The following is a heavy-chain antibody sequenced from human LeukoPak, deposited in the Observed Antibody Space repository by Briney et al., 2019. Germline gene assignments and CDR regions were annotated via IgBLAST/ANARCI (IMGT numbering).Heavy chain of an antibody. CDR1: GFTFSSYA. Sequence: PGGSLRLSCAASGFTFSSYAMSWVRQAPGKGLEWVSAISGSGGSTYYADSVKGRFTISRDNSKNTLYLQMNSLRAEDTAVYYCVKAVKSQWLVDYWGQGTLVTVSS. V-gene: IGHV3-23*01. D-gene: IGHD6-19*01. CDR3: VKAVKSQWLVDY. CDR2: ISGSGGST. J-gene: IGHJ4*02.